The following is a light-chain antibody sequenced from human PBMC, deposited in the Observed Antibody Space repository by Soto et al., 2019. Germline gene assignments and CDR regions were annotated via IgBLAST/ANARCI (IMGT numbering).Light chain of an antibody. CDR1: QSVSSY. J-gene: IGKJ2*01. CDR3: QERSNWPLD. CDR2: DAS. V-gene: IGKV3-11*01. Sequence: EIVLTQSPATLSLSPGERATLSCRASQSVSSYLAWYQQKPGQAPRLLIYDASNRATGIPARFSGSGSGPDFTLTISSLEPEDFAVYYCQERSNWPLDFGQGTKLEIK.